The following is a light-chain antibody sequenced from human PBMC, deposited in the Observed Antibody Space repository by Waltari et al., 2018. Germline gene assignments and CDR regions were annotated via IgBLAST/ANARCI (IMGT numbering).Light chain of an antibody. CDR2: DVS. Sequence: QSALTQPAPVSGSPGQSIPISCTGTSSDVGGYNYVSWYQQHPGKAPKLMIFDVSKRPSGVSNRFSGSKSGSTASLTISGLQAEDEADFYCNSYTSSSTWVFGGGTKLTVL. J-gene: IGLJ3*02. CDR3: NSYTSSSTWV. CDR1: SSDVGGYNY. V-gene: IGLV2-14*01.